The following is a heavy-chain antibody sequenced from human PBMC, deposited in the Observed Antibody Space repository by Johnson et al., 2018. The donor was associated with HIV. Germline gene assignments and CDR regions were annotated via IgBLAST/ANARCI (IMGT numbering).Heavy chain of an antibody. D-gene: IGHD5-24*01. CDR3: ARACRDGDTWEVFDI. J-gene: IGHJ3*02. Sequence: VQLVESGGGLVKPGGSLTLSCAASGFTFSSYWMNWVRQAPGKGLEWVANIEQDGSEKYYVDSVKGRFTISRDNAKNSTYLQMNSLRAEDTAVYYCARACRDGDTWEVFDIWGQGTKVTVAS. V-gene: IGHV3-7*02. CDR2: IEQDGSEK. CDR1: GFTFSSYW.